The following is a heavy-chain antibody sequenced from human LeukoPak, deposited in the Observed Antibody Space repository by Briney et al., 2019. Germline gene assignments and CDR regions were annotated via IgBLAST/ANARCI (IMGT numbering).Heavy chain of an antibody. CDR2: MYYSGNT. J-gene: IGHJ6*03. Sequence: SETLSLTCTVSGGSISSSRDYWGWIRQPPGKGLEWIVNMYYSGNTYYNPSLKSRVTISLYTSKNQFSLKLTSVTAADTAVYYCARPIAAAGLWFYYMDVWGKGTTVTVSS. V-gene: IGHV4-39*07. CDR3: ARPIAAAGLWFYYMDV. D-gene: IGHD6-13*01. CDR1: GGSISSSRDY.